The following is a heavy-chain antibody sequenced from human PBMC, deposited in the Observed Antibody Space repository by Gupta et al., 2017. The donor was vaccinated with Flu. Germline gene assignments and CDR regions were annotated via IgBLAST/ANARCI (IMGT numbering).Heavy chain of an antibody. D-gene: IGHD4-17*01. V-gene: IGHV1-69*02. CDR1: GGTFSSYT. CDR3: ARRVTVTDNWYFDL. Sequence: QVQLVQSGAEVKKPGSSVKVSCKASGGTFSSYTISWVRQAPGQGFEWTGRIIPILGIANYAQKVQGRVTITADKSTSTAYMELSSLRSEDTAVYYCARRVTVTDNWYFDLWGRGTLVTVSS. CDR2: IIPILGIA. J-gene: IGHJ2*01.